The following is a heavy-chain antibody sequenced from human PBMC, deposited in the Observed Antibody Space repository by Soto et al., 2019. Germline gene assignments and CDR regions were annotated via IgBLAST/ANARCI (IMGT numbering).Heavy chain of an antibody. V-gene: IGHV4-59*01. CDR1: GASITDYF. CDR2: FYYGETT. CDR3: ARGTYCGTDCYWTLDF. J-gene: IGHJ4*02. D-gene: IGHD2-21*02. Sequence: SATLSLTCTVAGASITDYFWTWIRQPPGKGLEWIGYFYYGETTNKKSSLNSRFTVSVDTSKSQFSLKVTSVTTADTAVYYCARGTYCGTDCYWTLDFWGQGKMVTVSS.